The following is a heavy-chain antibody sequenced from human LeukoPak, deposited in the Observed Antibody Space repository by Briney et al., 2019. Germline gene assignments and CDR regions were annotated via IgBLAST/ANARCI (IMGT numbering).Heavy chain of an antibody. V-gene: IGHV1-8*01. Sequence: GASVKVSCKASGYTFTSYDINWVRQATGQGLEWMGWMNPNSGNTGYAQKFQGRVIMTRNTSISTAYMELSSLRSEDTAVYYCASLGWGIAVAGTSDYYYYGMDVWGQGTTVTVSS. D-gene: IGHD6-19*01. J-gene: IGHJ6*02. CDR3: ASLGWGIAVAGTSDYYYYGMDV. CDR2: MNPNSGNT. CDR1: GYTFTSYD.